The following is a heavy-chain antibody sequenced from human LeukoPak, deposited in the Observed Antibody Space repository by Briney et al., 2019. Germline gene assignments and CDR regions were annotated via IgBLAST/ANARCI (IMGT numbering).Heavy chain of an antibody. J-gene: IGHJ4*02. D-gene: IGHD2-2*01. CDR2: IFTGGST. Sequence: PGGSLRLSCAASGFTASGSHMSWVRQAPGKGLEWVSVIFTGGSTDYADSVKGRFTISRDTSRNTLSLQMNSLRAEDTAVYYCARGGYCSSTSCPFDYWGQGTLVTVSS. CDR3: ARGGYCSSTSCPFDY. V-gene: IGHV3-53*01. CDR1: GFTASGSH.